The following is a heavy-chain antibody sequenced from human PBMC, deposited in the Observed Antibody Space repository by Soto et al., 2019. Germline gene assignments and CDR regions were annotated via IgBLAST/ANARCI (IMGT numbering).Heavy chain of an antibody. J-gene: IGHJ4*02. Sequence: PGGSLRLSCTASGFTFSSFFMNWVRQAPGKGLEWVSAISGSGASTYYADSVKGRFTISRDNSKNTLYLEMNSLRAEDTAMYYCAKSDYKIYYCDYWGQGTLVTVSS. CDR1: GFTFSSFF. CDR3: AKSDYKIYYCDY. CDR2: ISGSGAST. D-gene: IGHD4-4*01. V-gene: IGHV3-23*01.